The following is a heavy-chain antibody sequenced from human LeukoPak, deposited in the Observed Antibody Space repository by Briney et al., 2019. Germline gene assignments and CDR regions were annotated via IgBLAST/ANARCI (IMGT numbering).Heavy chain of an antibody. D-gene: IGHD3-3*02. J-gene: IGHJ4*02. V-gene: IGHV1-24*01. CDR3: ATDKETQLALDY. CDR1: GYTLTELS. CDR2: FDPEDGET. Sequence: ASVKVSCKVSGYTLTELSMHWVRQAPGKGLEWMGGFDPEDGETTYAQKFQGRVTMTEDTSTDIAYMELSSLRSEDTAAYYCATDKETQLALDYWGQGTLVTVSS.